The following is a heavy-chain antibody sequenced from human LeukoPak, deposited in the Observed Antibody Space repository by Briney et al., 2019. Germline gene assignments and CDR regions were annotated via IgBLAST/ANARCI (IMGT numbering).Heavy chain of an antibody. V-gene: IGHV3-7*01. Sequence: GGSLRLSCAASGFSFSSYWMNWVRQAPGKGLEWVANIKPDGSDKYYVDSVKGRFTISRDNAKNSLYLQMNSLRAEDTAVYYCGRIAINANNGMDVWGQGTTVTVSS. CDR1: GFSFSSYW. CDR2: IKPDGSDK. D-gene: IGHD1/OR15-1a*01. CDR3: GRIAINANNGMDV. J-gene: IGHJ6*02.